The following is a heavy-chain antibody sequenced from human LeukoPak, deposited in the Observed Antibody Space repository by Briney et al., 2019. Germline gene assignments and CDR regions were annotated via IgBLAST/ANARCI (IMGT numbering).Heavy chain of an antibody. J-gene: IGHJ4*02. D-gene: IGHD2-21*02. CDR3: ARRCSGNCYSFDY. CDR2: IYPGDPDT. CDR1: GFSFSSYW. V-gene: IGHV5-51*01. Sequence: GESLKISCKGSGFSFSSYWIGWVRQMPGKGPEWMGVIYPGDPDTRYSPSFQGQVSISADTSISTAYLQWSSLKASDSAMYYCARRCSGNCYSFDYWGQGSLVTASS.